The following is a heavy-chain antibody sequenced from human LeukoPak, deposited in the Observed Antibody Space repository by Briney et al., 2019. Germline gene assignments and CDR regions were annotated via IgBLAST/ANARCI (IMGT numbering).Heavy chain of an antibody. Sequence: GGSLKLSCAASGLTFSSYWMRWVRQAPGKGLEWVANIKRDGSEKYYVDSVKGRFTISRDNAKNSLYLQMNSLRAEDTAVYYCARVGEKAFHLWPEIDYWGQGTLVTVSS. CDR1: GLTFSSYW. V-gene: IGHV3-7*01. CDR2: IKRDGSEK. D-gene: IGHD5-24*01. CDR3: ARVGEKAFHLWPEIDY. J-gene: IGHJ4*02.